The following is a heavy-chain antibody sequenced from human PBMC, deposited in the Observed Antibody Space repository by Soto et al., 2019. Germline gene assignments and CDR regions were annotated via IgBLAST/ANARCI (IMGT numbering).Heavy chain of an antibody. V-gene: IGHV1-69*08. J-gene: IGHJ4*02. Sequence: QVQLVQSGAEVKKPGSSVEVSCQASGGTFSSYTISWVRQAPGQGLEWMGRIIPILGIANYAQKFQGRVTITADKSTSTAYMELSSLRSEDTAVYYCARDPYDDYGGPFDYWGQGTLVTVSS. CDR2: IIPILGIA. D-gene: IGHD4-17*01. CDR3: ARDPYDDYGGPFDY. CDR1: GGTFSSYT.